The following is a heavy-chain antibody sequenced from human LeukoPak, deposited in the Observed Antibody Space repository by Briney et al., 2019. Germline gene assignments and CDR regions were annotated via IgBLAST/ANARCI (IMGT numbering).Heavy chain of an antibody. CDR3: ANSIAVAGSWPDP. Sequence: ASVKVSCKASGYSFSSYGISWVRQAPGQGLEWMGWISAYNGNTNCAQKLQGRVTMTTDTSTSTAYMELRSLRSDDTAVYYCANSIAVAGSWPDPWGQGTLVTVSS. J-gene: IGHJ5*02. CDR2: ISAYNGNT. CDR1: GYSFSSYG. D-gene: IGHD6-19*01. V-gene: IGHV1-18*01.